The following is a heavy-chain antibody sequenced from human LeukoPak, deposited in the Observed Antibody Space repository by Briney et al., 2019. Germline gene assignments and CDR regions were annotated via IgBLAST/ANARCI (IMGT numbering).Heavy chain of an antibody. Sequence: SLRLSCAASGFTFDDYAMHWVRQAPGKGLEWVSGISWNSGSIGYADSVKGRFTISRDNAKNSLYLQMNSLRAEDTALYYCAIDEGFDPWGQGTLVTVSS. CDR3: AIDEGFDP. V-gene: IGHV3-9*01. CDR1: GFTFDDYA. CDR2: ISWNSGSI. J-gene: IGHJ5*02.